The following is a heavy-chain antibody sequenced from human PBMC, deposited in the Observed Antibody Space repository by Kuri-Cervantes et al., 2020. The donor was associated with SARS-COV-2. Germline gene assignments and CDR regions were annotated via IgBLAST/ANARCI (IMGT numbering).Heavy chain of an antibody. V-gene: IGHV3-30-3*01. J-gene: IGHJ4*02. Sequence: GGSLRLSCAASGFTFSSYAMHWVRQAPGKGLEWVAVISYDGSNKYYADSVKGRFTISRDNSKSTLYLQMNSLRAEDTAVYYCASEWVLYYSYFDYWGQGTPVTVSS. CDR2: ISYDGSNK. CDR3: ASEWVLYYSYFDY. D-gene: IGHD3-3*01. CDR1: GFTFSSYA.